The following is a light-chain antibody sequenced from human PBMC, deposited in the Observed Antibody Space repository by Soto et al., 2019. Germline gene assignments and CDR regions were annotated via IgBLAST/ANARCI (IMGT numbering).Light chain of an antibody. CDR2: DNN. V-gene: IGLV1-51*01. Sequence: SVLTQPPSVSAAPGQKVTISCSGSSSNIGNNYVSWYQQLPGTAPKLLIYDNNKRPSGIPDRFSGSKSGTSATLGITGLQTGDEADYYCGTWDSSLSGVVFGGGTKATVL. J-gene: IGLJ2*01. CDR3: GTWDSSLSGVV. CDR1: SSNIGNNY.